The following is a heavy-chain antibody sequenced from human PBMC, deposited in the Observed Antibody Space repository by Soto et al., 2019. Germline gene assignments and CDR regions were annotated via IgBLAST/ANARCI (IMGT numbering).Heavy chain of an antibody. D-gene: IGHD2-15*01. CDR2: IIPIFGTA. CDR3: ATGLLGYCSGGSCWKYNWFDP. CDR1: GGTFSSYA. J-gene: IGHJ5*02. Sequence: QVQLVQSGAEVKKPGSSVKVSCKASGGTFSSYAISWVRQAPGQGLEWMGGIIPIFGTANYAQKFQGRVTITADESTGTAYMELSSLRSEDTAVYYCATGLLGYCSGGSCWKYNWFDPWGQGTLFTVSS. V-gene: IGHV1-69*01.